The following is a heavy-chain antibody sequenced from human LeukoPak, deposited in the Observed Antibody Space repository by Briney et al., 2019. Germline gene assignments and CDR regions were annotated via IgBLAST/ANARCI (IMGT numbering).Heavy chain of an antibody. J-gene: IGHJ4*02. Sequence: PGGALRLSCADSGFTVDSNYLSWVRPAPGKGLEWGSTIYTGGNTYYAASVKGRFTISRDFSKNTVFLHMNSLRAEDTAMYYCARGDDSGYYDYFDYWGQGALVTVSS. CDR1: GFTVDSNY. CDR3: ARGDDSGYYDYFDY. D-gene: IGHD3-22*01. CDR2: IYTGGNT. V-gene: IGHV3-53*01.